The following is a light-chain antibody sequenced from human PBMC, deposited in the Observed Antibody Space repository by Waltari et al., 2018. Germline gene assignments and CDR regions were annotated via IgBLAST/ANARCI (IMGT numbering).Light chain of an antibody. Sequence: EIVMTQSPATLSVSPGERATLSCRASQSVSSNLAWYQQKPGQAPRRLIYGASTRATGIPARFSGSGSGTEFTLTISSMQSEDFAVYYCQQYNNWPRGLTFGGGTKVEIK. J-gene: IGKJ4*01. CDR1: QSVSSN. CDR3: QQYNNWPRGLT. CDR2: GAS. V-gene: IGKV3-15*01.